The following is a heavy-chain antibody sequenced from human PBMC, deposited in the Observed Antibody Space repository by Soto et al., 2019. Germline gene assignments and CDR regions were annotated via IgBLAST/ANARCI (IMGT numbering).Heavy chain of an antibody. CDR1: GFTFSRYS. Sequence: EVQLVESGGGLVQPGGSLRLSCAASGFTFSRYSMNWVRQAPGKGLEWVSYISSSSNSIYYADSVKGRFTISRDHAKTSLHLPMQSMRAADPDVYYCASPVACGTTRCIRWGQGTLVTVSS. J-gene: IGHJ4*02. CDR2: ISSSSNSI. D-gene: IGHD2-2*01. CDR3: ASPVACGTTRCIR. V-gene: IGHV3-48*01.